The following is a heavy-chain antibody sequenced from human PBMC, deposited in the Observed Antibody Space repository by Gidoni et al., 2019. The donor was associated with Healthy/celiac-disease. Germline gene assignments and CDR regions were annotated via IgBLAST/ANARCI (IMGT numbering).Heavy chain of an antibody. CDR3: ARVPGPDIVVVPAANGTTVTTSYY. CDR1: GGSFRGYY. V-gene: IGHV4-34*01. D-gene: IGHD2-2*01. CDR2: INHSGST. J-gene: IGHJ4*02. Sequence: QVQLQQWGPGLLKPSETLSLTCAVYGGSFRGYYWSWLRQPPGKGLAWIGEINHSGSTNYNPSLKSRVTIAVDTSKNQFSLKLSSVTAADTAVYYCARVPGPDIVVVPAANGTTVTTSYYWGQGTLVTVSS.